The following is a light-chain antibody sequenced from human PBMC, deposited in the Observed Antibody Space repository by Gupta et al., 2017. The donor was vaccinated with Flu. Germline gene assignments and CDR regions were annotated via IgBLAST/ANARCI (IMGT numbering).Light chain of an antibody. CDR1: SSNIGSNT. V-gene: IGLV1-44*01. J-gene: IGLJ2*01. CDR2: SNN. Sequence: QSLLTQPPSASGPPGQRVTLSCSGSSSNIGSNTVNWYQQLPGTAPKLLIYSNNQRPSGVPDRFSGSKSGTSASLAISGLQSEDEADYYCAAWDDSLNGPLFGGGTKLTVL. CDR3: AAWDDSLNGPL.